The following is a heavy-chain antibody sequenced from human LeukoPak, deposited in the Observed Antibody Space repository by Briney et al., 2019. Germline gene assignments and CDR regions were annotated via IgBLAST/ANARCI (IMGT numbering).Heavy chain of an antibody. Sequence: GESLKISCKGSGYRFNTYWIAWVRQMPGKGLEWMGSINPGDSDTRYSPSFQGQVAISADKSIRTAYLQWSSLQASDTAMYFCARGTYGSGTYRIYYFYMDVWGKGTTVTVAS. J-gene: IGHJ6*03. CDR1: GYRFNTYW. CDR3: ARGTYGSGTYRIYYFYMDV. D-gene: IGHD3-10*01. CDR2: INPGDSDT. V-gene: IGHV5-51*01.